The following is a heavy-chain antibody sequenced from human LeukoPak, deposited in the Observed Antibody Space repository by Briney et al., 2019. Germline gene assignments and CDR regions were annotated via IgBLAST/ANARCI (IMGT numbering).Heavy chain of an antibody. J-gene: IGHJ4*02. V-gene: IGHV4-61*02. CDR2: MYNSGTT. Sequence: PSQTRSLTCTVSGASIRGSITSGTYYWNWIRQPAGKGLEWIGRMYNSGTTINYNPSLKSRVTISVDTSKNQFSLHVTSVTAADTAVYYCARSTNRVDSWGQGTLVTVSS. D-gene: IGHD1-14*01. CDR3: ARSTNRVDS. CDR1: GASIRGSITSGTYY.